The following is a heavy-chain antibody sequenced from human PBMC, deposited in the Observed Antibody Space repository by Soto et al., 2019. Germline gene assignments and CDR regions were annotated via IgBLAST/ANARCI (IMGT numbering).Heavy chain of an antibody. CDR1: ASSLGRSNW. Sequence: SETLSLTCAVSASSLGRSNWWTWVRQPPGKGLEWIGEIYHSGSTNYNPSLKSRATISVDESKNQFSLNLTSVTAADTAVYYCAREGSYLDNYHYGMYVCGPGTTVTVSS. V-gene: IGHV4-4*02. CDR3: AREGSYLDNYHYGMYV. J-gene: IGHJ6*02. CDR2: IYHSGST. D-gene: IGHD3-10*01.